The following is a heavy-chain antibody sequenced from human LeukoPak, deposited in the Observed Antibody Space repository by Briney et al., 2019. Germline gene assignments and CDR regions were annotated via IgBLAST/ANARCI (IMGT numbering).Heavy chain of an antibody. CDR1: GGSISSYY. D-gene: IGHD2-15*01. CDR2: IYYSGST. V-gene: IGHV4-59*08. Sequence: SETLSLTCTVSGGSISSYYWSWIRQPPGKGLEWIGYIYYSGSTNYNPSLKSRVTISVDTSKNQFSLKLSSVTAADTAVYYCARLSGCSGGSCFYQADYWGQGTLVTVSS. CDR3: ARLSGCSGGSCFYQADY. J-gene: IGHJ4*02.